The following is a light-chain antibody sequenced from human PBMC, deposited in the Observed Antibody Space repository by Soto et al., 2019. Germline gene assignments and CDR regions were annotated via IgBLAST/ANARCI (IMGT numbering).Light chain of an antibody. V-gene: IGLV1-44*01. Sequence: QSVLSQPPSASVTPGQRVTISCAGSSSNIGRNTVNWYQQLPGTAPKLLIYNNNQWPSGVPDRFSGSKSGTSASLAISGLQSEDEADYYCAAWDDSLSGSAFGTGTKLTVL. CDR2: NNN. J-gene: IGLJ1*01. CDR1: SSNIGRNT. CDR3: AAWDDSLSGSA.